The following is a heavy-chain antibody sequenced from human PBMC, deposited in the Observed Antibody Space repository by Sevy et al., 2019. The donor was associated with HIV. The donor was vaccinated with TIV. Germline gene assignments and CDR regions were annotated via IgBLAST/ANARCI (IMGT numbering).Heavy chain of an antibody. CDR1: GFNFNNYA. V-gene: IGHV3-23*01. CDR2: ISGSGGRT. J-gene: IGHJ1*01. Sequence: GGSLRLSCKASGFNFNNYAMSWVRQAPGKGLEWVSTISGSGGRTYTAESVRGRLTISRDNTKRTVYLQMNSLRGDDTAIYDGAKDPYSSGEYFQKWGQGARVTVSS. CDR3: AKDPYSSGEYFQK. D-gene: IGHD3-22*01.